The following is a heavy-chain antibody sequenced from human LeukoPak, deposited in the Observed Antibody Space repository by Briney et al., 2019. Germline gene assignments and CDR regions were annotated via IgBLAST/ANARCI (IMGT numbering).Heavy chain of an antibody. D-gene: IGHD3-3*01. J-gene: IGHJ4*02. CDR1: GFTFSSYG. CDR2: ISYDGSNK. CDR3: AKDMGFLEWFDY. Sequence: GGSLRLSCAASGFTFSSYGMHWVRQAPGKGLEWVAVISYDGSNKYYADSVKGRFTISRDNSKNTLYLQMNSLRAEDTAVYYCAKDMGFLEWFDYWGRGTLVTVSS. V-gene: IGHV3-30*18.